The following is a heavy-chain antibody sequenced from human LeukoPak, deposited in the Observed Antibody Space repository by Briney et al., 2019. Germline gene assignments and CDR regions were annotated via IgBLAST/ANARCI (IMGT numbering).Heavy chain of an antibody. CDR1: GFTFNTYA. Sequence: GGSLRLSCATSGFTFNTYAMSWVRQAPGKGLEWVSDISGSGSSTYYADSVRGRFTISRDNSKNTLYLQMNSLRADDTAVYYCAKSNPQWEVLRNAFDYWGQGTLVTVSS. D-gene: IGHD1-26*01. J-gene: IGHJ4*02. CDR3: AKSNPQWEVLRNAFDY. CDR2: ISGSGSST. V-gene: IGHV3-23*01.